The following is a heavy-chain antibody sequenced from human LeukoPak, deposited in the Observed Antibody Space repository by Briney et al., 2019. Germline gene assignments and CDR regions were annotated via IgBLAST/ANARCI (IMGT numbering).Heavy chain of an antibody. CDR2: ISYDGSNK. V-gene: IGHV3-30*18. Sequence: QPGGSLRLSCAASGFTFSSYAMSWVRQAPGKGLEWVAVISYDGSNKYYADSVKGRFTISRDNSKNTLYLQMNSLRAEDTAVYYCAKNGIAAAGTLFYYWGQGTLVTVSS. CDR1: GFTFSSYA. CDR3: AKNGIAAAGTLFYY. D-gene: IGHD6-13*01. J-gene: IGHJ4*02.